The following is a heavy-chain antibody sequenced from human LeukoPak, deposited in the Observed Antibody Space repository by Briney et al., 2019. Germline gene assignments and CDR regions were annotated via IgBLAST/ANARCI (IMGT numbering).Heavy chain of an antibody. Sequence: ASVKVSCKASGYTFTSYYMHWVRQAPGQGLEWMGIISPSGGSTSYAQKFQGRVTMTRDTSTSTVYMELSSLRSEDTAVYYCARAITIEMATTSIDYWGQGTLVTVSS. CDR1: GYTFTSYY. J-gene: IGHJ4*02. CDR3: ARAITIEMATTSIDY. CDR2: ISPSGGST. V-gene: IGHV1-46*01. D-gene: IGHD5-24*01.